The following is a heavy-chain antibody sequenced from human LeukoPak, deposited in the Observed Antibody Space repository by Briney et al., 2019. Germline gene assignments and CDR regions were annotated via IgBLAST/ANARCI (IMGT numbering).Heavy chain of an antibody. D-gene: IGHD2-21*01. CDR2: INTKGET. Sequence: SETLSLTCTVSGVSMSAYQWSWVRQSPEKGLEWIGCINTKGETSYNPSLKSQVATSVDTSKSQFSLRLTSVTAADTAVYYCATSNDAKIAPFDHWGQGAPVTVSS. CDR3: ATSNDAKIAPFDH. CDR1: GVSMSAYQ. V-gene: IGHV4-4*09. J-gene: IGHJ4*02.